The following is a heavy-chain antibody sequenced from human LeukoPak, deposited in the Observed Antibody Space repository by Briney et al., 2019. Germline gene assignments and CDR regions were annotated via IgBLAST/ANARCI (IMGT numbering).Heavy chain of an antibody. J-gene: IGHJ4*02. CDR3: ARGQYSSGPWGY. Sequence: SETLSLTCAVYGGPFSDYYWSWIRQPPGKGLEWIGEINHSGSTTNYNPSLKSRVTISVDTSKNQFSLKLRSVTAADTAVYYCARGQYSSGPWGYWGQGTLVTVSS. D-gene: IGHD5-18*01. V-gene: IGHV4-34*01. CDR2: INHSGSTT. CDR1: GGPFSDYY.